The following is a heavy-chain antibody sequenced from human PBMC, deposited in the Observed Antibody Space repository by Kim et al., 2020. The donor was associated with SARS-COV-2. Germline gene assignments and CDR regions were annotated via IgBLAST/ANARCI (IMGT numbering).Heavy chain of an antibody. CDR3: AREYDSSGYAEWAFGH. CDR1: GGSISSYY. D-gene: IGHD3-22*01. Sequence: SETLSLTCTVSGGSISSYYWSWIRQPPGKGLEWIGYIYYSGSTNYNPSLKSRVTISVDTSKNQFSLKLSSVTAADTAVYYCAREYDSSGYAEWAFGHWGQGTLVTVSS. V-gene: IGHV4-59*13. CDR2: IYYSGST. J-gene: IGHJ1*01.